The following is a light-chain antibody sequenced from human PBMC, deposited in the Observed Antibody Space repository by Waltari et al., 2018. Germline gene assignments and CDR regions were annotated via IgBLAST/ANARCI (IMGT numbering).Light chain of an antibody. Sequence: DILLTQSPSTLSASVGDRVTITCRASQTITSWLAWYQQKPGKAPNLLIFDASSLANGVASRFSGSGSGTEFTLSISSLQPDDFATYYCQQYNSYSPWTFGPGTKVEIK. CDR1: QTITSW. CDR3: QQYNSYSPWT. J-gene: IGKJ1*01. V-gene: IGKV1-5*01. CDR2: DAS.